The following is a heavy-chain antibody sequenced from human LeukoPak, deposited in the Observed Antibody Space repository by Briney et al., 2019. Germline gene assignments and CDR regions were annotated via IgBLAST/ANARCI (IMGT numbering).Heavy chain of an antibody. D-gene: IGHD3-10*01. Sequence: ASVKVSCKASGYTFTGYYMHWVRQAPGQGLEWMGWINPNSGGTSYAQKFQGRVTMTRDTSITTAYMELSRLTSDDTAVYYCARDARHYYYDYWGQGTLVTVSS. CDR1: GYTFTGYY. J-gene: IGHJ4*02. V-gene: IGHV1-2*02. CDR3: ARDARHYYYDY. CDR2: INPNSGGT.